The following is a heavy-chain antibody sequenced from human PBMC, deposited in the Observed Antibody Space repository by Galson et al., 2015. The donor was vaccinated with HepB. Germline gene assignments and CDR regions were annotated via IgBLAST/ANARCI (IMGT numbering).Heavy chain of an antibody. J-gene: IGHJ4*02. CDR2: LSYDGSNQ. CDR1: GFTFSSYS. Sequence: SLRLSCAASGFTFSSYSMHWVRQTPGKGLEWVAFLSYDGSNQYYADSVKGRFTISRDSSKNILYLQMNSLRADDTAIYFCARGGSSYILDYWGQGTLVTVSS. CDR3: ARGGSSYILDY. V-gene: IGHV3-30-3*01. D-gene: IGHD3-10*01.